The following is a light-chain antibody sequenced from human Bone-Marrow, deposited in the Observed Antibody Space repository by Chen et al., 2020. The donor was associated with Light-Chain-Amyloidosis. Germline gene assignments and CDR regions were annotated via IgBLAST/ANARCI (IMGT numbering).Light chain of an antibody. CDR2: YDT. CDR1: DIARKS. V-gene: IGLV3-21*04. Sequence: SYVLTQPPSVSVAPGKTATISCGGNDIARKSVHWYQQKPGQAPVLVIFYDTDRPSGIPERFSGSNSGNTATLTIGRVEAGDEADYYCQVWDRGNNQGVFGGGTKLTVL. J-gene: IGLJ2*01. CDR3: QVWDRGNNQGV.